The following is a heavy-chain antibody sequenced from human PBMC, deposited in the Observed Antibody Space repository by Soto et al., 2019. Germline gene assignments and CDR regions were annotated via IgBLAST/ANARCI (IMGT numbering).Heavy chain of an antibody. D-gene: IGHD1-26*01. CDR1: GASLRIGDYY. CDR2: IYKSGTA. Sequence: PSETLSLTCSVSGASLRIGDYYWTWIRQPPGKGLEWIGFIYKSGTAKYNPSLSSRVSISVDTSKNQLSLKLTSMTAADTAVYYCARDMHAGFTHYFDPWGQGTLVTVSS. CDR3: ARDMHAGFTHYFDP. J-gene: IGHJ5*02. V-gene: IGHV4-30-4*02.